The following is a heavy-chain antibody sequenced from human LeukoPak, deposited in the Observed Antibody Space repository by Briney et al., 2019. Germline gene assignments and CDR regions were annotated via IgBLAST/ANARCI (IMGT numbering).Heavy chain of an antibody. V-gene: IGHV3-74*01. Sequence: PGGSLRLSCAASGFTFSSYWMHWVRQAPGKGLVWVSRINTDGSSTSYADSVKGRFTISRDNSKNTLYLQMNSLRAEDTAVYYCAKDESYRRITYFQHWGQGTLVTVSS. D-gene: IGHD1-14*01. CDR3: AKDESYRRITYFQH. J-gene: IGHJ1*01. CDR1: GFTFSSYW. CDR2: INTDGSST.